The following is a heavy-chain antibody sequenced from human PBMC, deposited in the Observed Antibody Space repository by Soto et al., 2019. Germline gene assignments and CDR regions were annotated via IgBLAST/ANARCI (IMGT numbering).Heavy chain of an antibody. CDR1: GGCLSSGDYY. Sequence: QVQLQESGPGLVKPSQTLSLTCTVSGGCLSSGDYYWRWIRQPPGKSLEWIGYIYYSGSTYYNPSRKSPGTISVDTSKNQFPLKLSSVTAADTAVYYCASLGSWVRGASPHCYYGMDVWGQGTTVTVSS. D-gene: IGHD3-10*01. CDR3: ASLGSWVRGASPHCYYGMDV. V-gene: IGHV4-30-4*01. CDR2: IYYSGST. J-gene: IGHJ6*02.